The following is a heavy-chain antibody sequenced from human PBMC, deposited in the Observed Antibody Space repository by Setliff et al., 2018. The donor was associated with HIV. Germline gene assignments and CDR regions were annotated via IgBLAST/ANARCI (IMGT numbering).Heavy chain of an antibody. CDR1: GYTFSSYG. D-gene: IGHD3-16*01. V-gene: IGHV1-69*05. Sequence: SVKVSCKASGYTFSSYGISWVRQAPGQGLEWMGGIIPPVGAAVYAQNFQGRVTITTDESTSTAYMELRSLTSEDTAVYYCARDLDEAVKDADNYVPLDLWGQGTLVTVSS. CDR2: IIPPVGAA. CDR3: ARDLDEAVKDADNYVPLDL. J-gene: IGHJ5*02.